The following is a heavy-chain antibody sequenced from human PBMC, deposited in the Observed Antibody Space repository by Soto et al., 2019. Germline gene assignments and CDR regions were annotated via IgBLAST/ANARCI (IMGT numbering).Heavy chain of an antibody. Sequence: QVQLVQSGAEVKKPGASVKVSCKAYGYTFTANYIHWVRQAPGHGLEWMGWINPNTGVTNYAQHFQGRVTMNRDTSLTTAYMELSRLRSDDTAVYYCSRDFSSSSDGFDYWGQGTLVTVSS. CDR2: INPNTGVT. V-gene: IGHV1-2*02. CDR3: SRDFSSSSDGFDY. D-gene: IGHD6-6*01. J-gene: IGHJ4*02. CDR1: GYTFTANY.